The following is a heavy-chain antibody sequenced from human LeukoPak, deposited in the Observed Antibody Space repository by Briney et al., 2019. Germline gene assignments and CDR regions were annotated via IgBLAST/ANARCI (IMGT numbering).Heavy chain of an antibody. D-gene: IGHD2-15*01. CDR3: ARDPTSRGWYYFDY. V-gene: IGHV3-66*01. J-gene: IGHJ4*02. Sequence: GGSLRLSCAASGFTVSSNYMSWVRQAPGKGLEWVSVIYGGGSTYYADSVKGRFTISRDNSKNTLCLQMNSLRAEDTAVYYCARDPTSRGWYYFDYWGQGTLVTVSS. CDR1: GFTVSSNY. CDR2: IYGGGST.